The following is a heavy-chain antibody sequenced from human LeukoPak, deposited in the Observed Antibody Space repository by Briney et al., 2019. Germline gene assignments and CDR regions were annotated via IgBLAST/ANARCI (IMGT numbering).Heavy chain of an antibody. CDR3: AKRDPGSNDFWSGLHYYFDY. D-gene: IGHD3-3*01. Sequence: GGSLRLSCAASGFTFSSYAMSWVRQAPGKGLEWVSAISGSGGSTYYADSVKGRFTISRDNSKNTLYLQMNSLRAEDTAVYYCAKRDPGSNDFWSGLHYYFDYWGQGTLVTVSS. CDR1: GFTFSSYA. CDR2: ISGSGGST. V-gene: IGHV3-23*01. J-gene: IGHJ4*02.